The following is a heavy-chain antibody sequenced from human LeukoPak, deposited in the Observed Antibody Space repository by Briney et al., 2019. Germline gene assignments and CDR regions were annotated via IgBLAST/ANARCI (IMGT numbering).Heavy chain of an antibody. D-gene: IGHD5-18*01. Sequence: ASVKVSCKASGGTFSSYAISWVRQAPGQGLEWMGRIIPILGIANYAQKFQGRVTITADKSTSTAYMELSSLRSEDTAVYYCARKGPGTAMAYYYYGMDVWGQGTTVTVSS. CDR2: IIPILGIA. CDR1: GGTFSSYA. CDR3: ARKGPGTAMAYYYYGMDV. J-gene: IGHJ6*02. V-gene: IGHV1-69*04.